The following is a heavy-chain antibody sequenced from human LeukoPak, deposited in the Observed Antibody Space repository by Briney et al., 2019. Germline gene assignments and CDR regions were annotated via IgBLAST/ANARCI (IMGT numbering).Heavy chain of an antibody. D-gene: IGHD6-13*01. CDR1: GGSTSSNYF. CDR3: ARTQQLVRYYYYYMDV. CDR2: IYTSGST. Sequence: SETLSLTCTVSGGSTSSNYFWGWIRQPAGKGLEWIGRIYTSGSTNYNPSLKSRVTISVDTSKNQFSLKLSSVTAADTAVYYCARTQQLVRYYYYYMDVWGKGTTVTVSS. V-gene: IGHV4-4*07. J-gene: IGHJ6*03.